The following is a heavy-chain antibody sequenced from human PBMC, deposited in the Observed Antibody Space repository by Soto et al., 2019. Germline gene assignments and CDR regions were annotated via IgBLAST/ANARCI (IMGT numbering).Heavy chain of an antibody. J-gene: IGHJ5*02. CDR1: GGSISSGGYA. V-gene: IGHV4-30-2*01. D-gene: IGHD1-7*01. CDR2: IYHRGYT. CDR3: ARDSLTGNYFDP. Sequence: QMRLQESGSGLVKPSQILSLTCAVSGGSISSGGYAWNWIRQPPGKGLEWIGYIYHRGYTSYNPSLKNRVTISVDQSKNQFSLTLSSVTAADTAVYYCARDSLTGNYFDPWGQGILVTVSS.